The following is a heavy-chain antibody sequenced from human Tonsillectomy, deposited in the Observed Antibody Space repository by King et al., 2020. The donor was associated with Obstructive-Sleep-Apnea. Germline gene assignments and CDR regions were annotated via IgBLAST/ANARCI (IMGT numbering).Heavy chain of an antibody. D-gene: IGHD3-22*01. CDR1: GYTFTSSY. J-gene: IGHJ4*02. CDR3: TRGDQLLSSFDY. CDR2: INLNGGST. V-gene: IGHV1-46*01. Sequence: HAQLVQSGADVKEPGASVKVSCKTSGYTFTSSYMHWVRQAPGQGLEWMGIINLNGGSTTYAPRFRGRVTMTRDTSTSTVYMDLSSLRFEDTAVYYCTRGDQLLSSFDYWGQGTLVTVSS.